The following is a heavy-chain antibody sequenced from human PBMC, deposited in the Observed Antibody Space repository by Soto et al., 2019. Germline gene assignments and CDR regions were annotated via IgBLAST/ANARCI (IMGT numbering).Heavy chain of an antibody. J-gene: IGHJ5*02. CDR3: ARERIWGGWFDP. Sequence: QVQLVESGGGVVQPGRSLRLSCAASGFTFSSYAMHWVRQAPGKGLEWVAVISYDGSNKYYADSVKGRFTISRDNSKNTLYLQMNSLRAEDTAVYYCARERIWGGWFDPWGQGTLVTVSS. CDR2: ISYDGSNK. V-gene: IGHV3-30-3*01. CDR1: GFTFSSYA. D-gene: IGHD3-16*01.